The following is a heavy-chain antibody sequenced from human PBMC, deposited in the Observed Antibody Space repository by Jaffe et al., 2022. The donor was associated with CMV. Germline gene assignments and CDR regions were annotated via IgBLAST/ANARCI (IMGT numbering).Heavy chain of an antibody. CDR2: TYTSGTA. D-gene: IGHD2-15*01. CDR3: ARSIGGECSASICYRGGSAFDV. J-gene: IGHJ3*01. V-gene: IGHV4-39*01. Sequence: QLQLQESGPGLVKPSETLSLTCTVSGGSITSGYYSWGWLRQSPGTGLEWIGSTYTSGTAYYNSSLRSRVTVLVDTSKNQFSLRLSSVTAADGALYFCARSIGGECSASICYRGGSAFDVWGHGTVVTVSS. CDR1: GGSITSGYYS.